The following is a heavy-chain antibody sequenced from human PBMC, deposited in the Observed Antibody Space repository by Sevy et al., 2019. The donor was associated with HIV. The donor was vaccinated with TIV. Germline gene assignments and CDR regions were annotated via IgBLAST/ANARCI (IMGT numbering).Heavy chain of an antibody. CDR1: GGSFSDYS. V-gene: IGHV4-34*01. D-gene: IGHD3-22*01. J-gene: IGHJ4*02. CDR3: ARWRGTRITMIVVVVTGYFDY. CDR2: INHSGST. Sequence: SETLSLTCAVYGGSFSDYSWSWIRQPPGKGLEWIGEINHSGSTNYNPSLNSRVTISVDTSKNQFSLKLSSVTAADTAVYYCARWRGTRITMIVVVVTGYFDYWGQGTLVTVSS.